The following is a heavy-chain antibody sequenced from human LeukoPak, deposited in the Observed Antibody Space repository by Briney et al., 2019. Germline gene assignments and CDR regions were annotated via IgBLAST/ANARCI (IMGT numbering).Heavy chain of an antibody. J-gene: IGHJ4*02. CDR3: ARAPPATQTEYFDY. CDR1: GYTFTSYG. Sequence: ASVKVSCKASGYTFTSYGISWVRQAPGQGLEWMGGIIPIFGTANYAQKFQGRVTITADESTSTAYMELSSLRSEDTAVYYWARAPPATQTEYFDYWGQGTLVTVSS. V-gene: IGHV1-69*13. CDR2: IIPIFGTA. D-gene: IGHD1-14*01.